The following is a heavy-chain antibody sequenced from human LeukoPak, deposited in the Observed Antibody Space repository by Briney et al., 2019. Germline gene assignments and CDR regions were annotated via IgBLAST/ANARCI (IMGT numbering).Heavy chain of an antibody. V-gene: IGHV4-39*02. J-gene: IGHJ5*02. Sequence: PSETLSLTCTVSGGSISSGSYYWSWIRQPPGKGLEWIGSIYYSGSTYYNPSLKSRVTISVDTSKNQFSLKLSSVTAADTAVYYCAREGDDFWSGYYRHNWFDPWGQGTLVTVSS. CDR3: AREGDDFWSGYYRHNWFDP. CDR2: IYYSGST. CDR1: GGSISSGSYY. D-gene: IGHD3-3*01.